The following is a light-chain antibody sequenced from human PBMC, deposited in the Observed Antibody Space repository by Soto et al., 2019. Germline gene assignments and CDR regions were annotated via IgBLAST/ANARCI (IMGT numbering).Light chain of an antibody. CDR2: DAS. Sequence: DIQMTQSPSSLSASVGDGVTITCRASQDINNYLNWYQQKPGEAPRLLIYDASNLETGVPSRFSGSGSGTDFSFTINSLQPEDIATYYCQQYDNLPLTFGGGTKVEIK. CDR1: QDINNY. V-gene: IGKV1-33*01. J-gene: IGKJ4*01. CDR3: QQYDNLPLT.